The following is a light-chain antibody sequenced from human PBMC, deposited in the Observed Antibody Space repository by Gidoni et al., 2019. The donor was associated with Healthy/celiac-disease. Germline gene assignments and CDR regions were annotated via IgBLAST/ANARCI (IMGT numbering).Light chain of an antibody. J-gene: IGKJ2*01. CDR1: QSVSSSY. CDR2: GAS. CDR3: QQYGSSPNT. Sequence: EIVLTQSPGTLSLSPGERATLSCRASQSVSSSYLAWYQQKPGQAPRLLIYGASSSATGLPDRFSGSGSGTDFPLTISRLEPEDFAVYYCQQYGSSPNTFGQGTKLEIK. V-gene: IGKV3-20*01.